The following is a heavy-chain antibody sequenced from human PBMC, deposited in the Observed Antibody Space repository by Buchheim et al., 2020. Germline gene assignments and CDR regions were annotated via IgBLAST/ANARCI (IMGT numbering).Heavy chain of an antibody. J-gene: IGHJ6*02. V-gene: IGHV1-2*04. D-gene: IGHD6-13*01. CDR2: INPNSGGP. Sequence: QVQLVQSGAEVKKPGASVKVSCKASGYTFTGYYMHWVRQAPGQGLEWMGWINPNSGGPNYAQKFQGWVTMTRDTSISTAYMELSRLRSDDTAVDYCARGRPTNSIAAAEKGYYYGMDVWGQGTT. CDR1: GYTFTGYY. CDR3: ARGRPTNSIAAAEKGYYYGMDV.